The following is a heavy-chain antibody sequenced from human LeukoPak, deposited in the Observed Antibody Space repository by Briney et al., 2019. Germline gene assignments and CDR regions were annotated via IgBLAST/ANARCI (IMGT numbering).Heavy chain of an antibody. CDR2: ISSSSYI. V-gene: IGHV3-21*03. CDR3: ARVPQYSGSYGQGS. CDR1: GFTFSSYS. D-gene: IGHD1-26*01. Sequence: PGGSLRLSCAASGFTFSSYSMNWVRQAPGKGLEWVSSISSSSYIYYADSVKGRFTISRDNAKNSLYLQMNSLRAEDTAVYYCARVPQYSGSYGQGSWGQGTLVTVSS. J-gene: IGHJ4*02.